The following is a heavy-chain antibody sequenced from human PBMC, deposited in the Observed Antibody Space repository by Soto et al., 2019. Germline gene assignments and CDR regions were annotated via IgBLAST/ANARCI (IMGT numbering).Heavy chain of an antibody. CDR2: IKSKTDGGTT. J-gene: IGHJ3*02. V-gene: IGHV3-15*01. CDR3: TTEDIVVGRPFDI. CDR1: GFTFSNAW. Sequence: SLRLSCAASGFTFSNAWMSWVRQAPGKGLEWVGRIKSKTDGGTTDYAAPVKGRFTISRDDSKNTLYLQMNSLKTEDTAVYYCTTEDIVVGRPFDIWGQGTMVTVSS. D-gene: IGHD2-15*01.